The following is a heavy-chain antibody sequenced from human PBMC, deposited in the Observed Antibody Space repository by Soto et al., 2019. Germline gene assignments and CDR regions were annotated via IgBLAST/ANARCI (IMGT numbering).Heavy chain of an antibody. V-gene: IGHV3-23*01. D-gene: IGHD4-17*01. CDR3: STSPNCDYIVAFDN. CDR2: STGSGGGT. Sequence: EVQLLESGGRLVPSGGSLRLSCAGSRFSFSNYAMTWARQAPVEGLEWVSSSTGSGGGTTYADSVKGRFTISRDNSKNILYLPMDSRRAADPAVYYCSTSPNCDYIVAFDNLSQGTTGTVSS. CDR1: RFSFSNYA. J-gene: IGHJ3*02.